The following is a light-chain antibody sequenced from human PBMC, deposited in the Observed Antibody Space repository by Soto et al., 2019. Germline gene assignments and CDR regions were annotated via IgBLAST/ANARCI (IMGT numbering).Light chain of an antibody. CDR3: QQHSNWPPIT. Sequence: EIVLTQSPATLSLSPGERATLSCRASQSVSSYLGWYQQKPGQAPRLLIYDASNRATGIPARFSGSGSGTDFTLTNSSLEPEDFAVYYCQQHSNWPPITFGQGTRLEIK. J-gene: IGKJ5*01. CDR1: QSVSSY. V-gene: IGKV3-11*01. CDR2: DAS.